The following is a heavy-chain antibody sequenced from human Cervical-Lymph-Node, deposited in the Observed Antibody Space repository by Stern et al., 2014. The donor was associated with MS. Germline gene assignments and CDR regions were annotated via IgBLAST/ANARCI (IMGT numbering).Heavy chain of an antibody. D-gene: IGHD3-22*01. V-gene: IGHV5-51*01. Sequence: VQLVQSGAEVKKPGESVKISCKGSGYTFAFYWIAWVRQMPGKGLEWMGIIYPGDSKTTYSPSFEGPVTFSTDASISSAFLHFNSLKASDTAIYYCARLVNFNYFDPWGQGTLVTVSS. CDR3: ARLVNFNYFDP. CDR1: GYTFAFYW. J-gene: IGHJ5*02. CDR2: IYPGDSKT.